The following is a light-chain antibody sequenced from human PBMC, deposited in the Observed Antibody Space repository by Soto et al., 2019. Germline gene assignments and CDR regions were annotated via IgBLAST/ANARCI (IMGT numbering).Light chain of an antibody. J-gene: IGKJ4*01. Sequence: DVQMTQSPSSVSASVGDRVTITCRASQGISSRLGWYQQKPGKAPKLLIYTASTLQSGVPSRFSGSGSGTDFTLTISSLQPEDFATCYCQQSYSTPLTFGGVTKVEIK. V-gene: IGKV1-12*01. CDR3: QQSYSTPLT. CDR1: QGISSR. CDR2: TAS.